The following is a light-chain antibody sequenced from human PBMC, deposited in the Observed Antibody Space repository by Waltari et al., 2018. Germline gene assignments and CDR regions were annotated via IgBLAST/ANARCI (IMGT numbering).Light chain of an antibody. CDR2: AAS. CDR3: QQLKSYPIT. J-gene: IGKJ4*01. CDR1: QAILGY. Sequence: TQLTQSPSSLAASVGDRVTIPCRTSQAILGYLSWYQQKPGKAPKLLIYAASTLQSGVPSRFSGSGSGMDFNITISNLQPEDFATYYCQQLKSYPITFGGGTKVEIK. V-gene: IGKV1-9*01.